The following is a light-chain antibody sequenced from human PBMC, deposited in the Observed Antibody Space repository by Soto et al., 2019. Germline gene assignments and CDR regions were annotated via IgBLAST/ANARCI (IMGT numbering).Light chain of an antibody. V-gene: IGKV1-39*01. CDR3: QQSYSTPTIT. CDR2: AAS. CDR1: QSISSY. J-gene: IGKJ5*01. Sequence: DIHMTQSPSSLSASVGYIVTITCRASQSISSYLNWYQQKPGKAPKLLIYAASSLQSGVPSRFSGSGSGTDFTLTISSLKTEDFANYYCQQSYSTPTITFGHGTRLEIK.